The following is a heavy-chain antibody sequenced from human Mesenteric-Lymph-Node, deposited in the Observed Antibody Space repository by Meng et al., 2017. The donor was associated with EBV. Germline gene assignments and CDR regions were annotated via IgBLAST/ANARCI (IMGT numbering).Heavy chain of an antibody. CDR3: AREASSHPYFDY. CDR2: MNPNSGNT. Sequence: QVQLVPSGAEVKKPGASVKVSCKASGYTFINYDINWVRQAPGRGLEWMGWMNPNSGNTAYAQKFQGRVSMTRNISISTAYMELSSLRSEDTAVYYCAREASSHPYFDYWGQGTLVTVSS. D-gene: IGHD3-10*01. V-gene: IGHV1-8*01. J-gene: IGHJ4*02. CDR1: GYTFINYD.